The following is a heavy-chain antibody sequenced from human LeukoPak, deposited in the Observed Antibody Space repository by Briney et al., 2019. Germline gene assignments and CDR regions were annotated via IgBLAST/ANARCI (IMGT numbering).Heavy chain of an antibody. J-gene: IGHJ4*02. D-gene: IGHD1-26*01. CDR3: AKYGPQDSGSSHFDY. CDR1: GFTFSSYA. CDR2: IRDIGSST. Sequence: GGSLRLSCAASGFTFSSYAMSWVRQAPGQGLEWVSAIRDIGSSTHYADSVKARFTTSRDNSKNTLLLQMTSLRAEDTAIYYCAKYGPQDSGSSHFDYWGQGALVTVSS. V-gene: IGHV3-23*01.